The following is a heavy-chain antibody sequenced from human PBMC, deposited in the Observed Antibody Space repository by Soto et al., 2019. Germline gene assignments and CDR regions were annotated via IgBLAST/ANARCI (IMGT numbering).Heavy chain of an antibody. V-gene: IGHV4-39*01. CDR2: TFYSGST. CDR1: GGSIRSSSYH. Sequence: QLQLQESGPGLVKPSETLSLTCTVSGGSIRSSSYHWGWIRQPPGKGLECIGNTFYSGSTYYNPSLPGRSTITRSTAQDPFSPIADLFTPADPAVELRCTAIGGYGGCYFPPWGQGPLGTVSS. D-gene: IGHD4-17*01. CDR3: CTAIGGYGGCYFPP. J-gene: IGHJ1*01.